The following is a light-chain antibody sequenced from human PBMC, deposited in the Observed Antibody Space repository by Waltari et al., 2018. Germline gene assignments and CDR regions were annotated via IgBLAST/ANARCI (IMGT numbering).Light chain of an antibody. V-gene: IGLV2-23*01. Sequence: SALTQPASVSGSPGQSITISCTGTSSDVGNYNLVSWYPQYPGKAPKVMLYDDNRLTAGVSKRSSGSKSCNTACLTISGVQAEDEADYHCCSYAGSYTWVFGGATKLTVL. CDR3: CSYAGSYTWV. J-gene: IGLJ3*02. CDR1: SSDVGNYNL. CDR2: DDN.